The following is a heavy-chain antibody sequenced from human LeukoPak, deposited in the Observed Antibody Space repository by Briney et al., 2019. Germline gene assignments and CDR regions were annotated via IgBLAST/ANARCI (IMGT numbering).Heavy chain of an antibody. CDR2: IDPYTGNT. V-gene: IGHV1-2*02. D-gene: IGHD5-12*01. CDR1: GYTFVGYY. Sequence: ASVKVSCKASGYTFVGYYLHWVRQAPGQGLEWMAWIDPYTGNTHYAQKFQGRITVTRDTSASTTYMELSWLTSDDTARYYWAREYSAPEHWGQGTLVTVSS. CDR3: AREYSAPEH. J-gene: IGHJ4*02.